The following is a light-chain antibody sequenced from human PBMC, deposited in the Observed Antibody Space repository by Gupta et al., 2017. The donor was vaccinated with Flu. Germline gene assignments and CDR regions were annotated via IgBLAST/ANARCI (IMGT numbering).Light chain of an antibody. V-gene: IGLV1-44*01. Sequence: QSVLTQPPSASGTPGQTVSISCSGSSSNIGSNTVDWYQQLPGTAPKLLIYNNNQRPSGVPDRFSGSKSGTSASLAISGLQSEDEADDFCAAWDDSLKAVFGGGTKLTVL. CDR3: AAWDDSLKAV. J-gene: IGLJ3*02. CDR2: NNN. CDR1: SSNIGSNT.